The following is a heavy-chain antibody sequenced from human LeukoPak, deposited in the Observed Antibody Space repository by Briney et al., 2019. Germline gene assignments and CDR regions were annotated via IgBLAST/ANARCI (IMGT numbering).Heavy chain of an antibody. Sequence: PSETLSLTCTVSGGPISSYYWSWIRQPPGKGLEWIGYIYYSGSTNFNPSLKSRVTISVDMSKNQFSLKLSSVTAADTAVYYCAVSIAAAGLFDYWGQGTLVTVSS. CDR3: AVSIAAAGLFDY. CDR2: IYYSGST. J-gene: IGHJ4*02. V-gene: IGHV4-59*01. CDR1: GGPISSYY. D-gene: IGHD6-13*01.